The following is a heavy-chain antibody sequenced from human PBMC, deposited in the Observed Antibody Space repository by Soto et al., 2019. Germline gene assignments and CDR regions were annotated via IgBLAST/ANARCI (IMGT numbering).Heavy chain of an antibody. D-gene: IGHD6-19*01. CDR1: GFTFSSYS. CDR3: ARVLARGIAVDDFDY. V-gene: IGHV3-21*01. Sequence: GGSLRLSCAASGFTFSSYSMNWVRQAPGKGLEWVSSISSSSSYIYYADSVKGRFTISRDNAKNSLYLQMNSLRAEDTAVYYCARVLARGIAVDDFDYWGQGTLVTVSS. J-gene: IGHJ4*02. CDR2: ISSSSSYI.